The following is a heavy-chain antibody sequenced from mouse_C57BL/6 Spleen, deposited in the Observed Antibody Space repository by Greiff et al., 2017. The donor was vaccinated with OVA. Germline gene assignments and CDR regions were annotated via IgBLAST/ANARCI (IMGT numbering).Heavy chain of an antibody. CDR3: ARDSDSSGLDY. J-gene: IGHJ2*01. CDR2: ISYDGSN. CDR1: GYSITSGYY. V-gene: IGHV3-6*01. Sequence: EVQLVESGPGLVKPSQSLSLTCSVTGYSITSGYYWNWIRQFPGNKLEWMGYISYDGSNNYNPSLKNRISITRDTSKNQFFLKLNSVTTEDTATYYCARDSDSSGLDYWGQGTTLTVSS. D-gene: IGHD3-2*02.